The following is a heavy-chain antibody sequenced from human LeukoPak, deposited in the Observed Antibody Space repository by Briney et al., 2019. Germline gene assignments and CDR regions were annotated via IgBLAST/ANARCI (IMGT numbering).Heavy chain of an antibody. CDR3: ARAENDLWSGYYKGRDNWFDP. CDR1: GGSFSGYY. V-gene: IGHV4-34*01. CDR2: INHSGST. J-gene: IGHJ5*02. Sequence: PSETLSLTCAVYGGSFSGYYWSWIRQPPGKGLEWIGEINHSGSTNYNPSLKSRVTISVDTSKNQFSLKLSSVTAADTAVYYCARAENDLWSGYYKGRDNWFDPWGQGTLVTVSS. D-gene: IGHD3-3*01.